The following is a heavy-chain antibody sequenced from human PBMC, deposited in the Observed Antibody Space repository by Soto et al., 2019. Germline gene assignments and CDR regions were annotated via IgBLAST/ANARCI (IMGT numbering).Heavy chain of an antibody. J-gene: IGHJ4*02. D-gene: IGHD5-18*01. Sequence: ASVKVSCKASGDTSTNYHVHWARQAPGQGLEWMGIINPSGVTISYAQKFQGRLTMTRDTSTSTVYMELTSVTAADTAVYYCARGAADTAMVDSWGQGTLVTVSS. CDR3: ARGAADTAMVDS. CDR2: INPSGVTI. V-gene: IGHV1-46*01. CDR1: GDTSTNYH.